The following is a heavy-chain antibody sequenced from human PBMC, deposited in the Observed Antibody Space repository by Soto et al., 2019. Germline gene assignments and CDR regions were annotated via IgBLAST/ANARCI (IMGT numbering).Heavy chain of an antibody. CDR3: ARGKRPLGYCSGGSCYSRSYYYYYMDV. D-gene: IGHD2-15*01. CDR1: GGSISSGGYY. V-gene: IGHV4-31*03. Sequence: SETLSLTCTVSGGSISSGGYYWSWIRQHPGKGLEWIGYIYYSGSTYYNPSLKSRVNISVDTSKNQFSLKLSSVTAADTAVYYCARGKRPLGYCSGGSCYSRSYYYYYMDVWGKGTTVTVSS. J-gene: IGHJ6*03. CDR2: IYYSGST.